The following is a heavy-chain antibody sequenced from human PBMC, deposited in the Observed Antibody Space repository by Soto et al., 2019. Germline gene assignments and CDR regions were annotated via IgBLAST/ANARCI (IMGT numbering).Heavy chain of an antibody. Sequence: SETLSLTCTVSGGSISSYYWSWIRQPPGKGLEWIGYIYYSGSTNYNPSLKSRVTISVDTSKNQFSLKLSSVTAADTAVYYCARNHYDSSGYYYGEIDYWGQGTLVTVSS. J-gene: IGHJ4*02. CDR2: IYYSGST. CDR3: ARNHYDSSGYYYGEIDY. CDR1: GGSISSYY. D-gene: IGHD3-22*01. V-gene: IGHV4-59*01.